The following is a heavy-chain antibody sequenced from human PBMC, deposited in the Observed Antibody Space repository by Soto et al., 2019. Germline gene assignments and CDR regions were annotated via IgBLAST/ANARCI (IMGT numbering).Heavy chain of an antibody. CDR3: ARAAWTTVTKHLNDVFDV. D-gene: IGHD4-4*01. V-gene: IGHV1-46*03. Sequence: QVQLVQSGAEVKKPGASVRVSCKASGYTFTNYYIDWVRQAPGQGLEWMGIINPNGCSTTYVQKFQGRVTMTRDTSTSTVYMELSSLRSEDTAVYYCARAAWTTVTKHLNDVFDVWGQVTMVTVSS. CDR2: INPNGCST. CDR1: GYTFTNYY. J-gene: IGHJ3*01.